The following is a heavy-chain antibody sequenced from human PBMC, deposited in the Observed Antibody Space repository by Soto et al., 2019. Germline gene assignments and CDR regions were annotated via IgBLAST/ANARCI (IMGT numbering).Heavy chain of an antibody. CDR3: ASTDRVVVPAAPIGLAFDI. CDR2: MYYSGSA. D-gene: IGHD2-2*01. J-gene: IGHJ3*02. V-gene: IGHV4-39*02. CDR1: GGSISSSSYY. Sequence: QLQLQESGPGLVKPSETLSLSCTVSGGSISSSSYYWGWIRQSPGKGLEWIGSMYYSGSAYYNPSVKSRVTLSVDTSDNHFALRLSSVTAADTAVYCCASTDRVVVPAAPIGLAFDIWGQGILVTVSS.